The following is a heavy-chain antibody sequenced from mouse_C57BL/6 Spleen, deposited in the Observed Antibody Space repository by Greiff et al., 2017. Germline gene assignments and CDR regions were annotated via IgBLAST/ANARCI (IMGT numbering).Heavy chain of an antibody. D-gene: IGHD1-1*02. Sequence: QVQLQQPGAELVKPGASVKMSCKASGYTFTSYWINWVKQRPGPGLEWIGDIYPGSGSTNYNEKVKSKATLTVDTSSSTAYMQLSSLTAEDAAGYYGASCPPGTGGAMDDWGQGTSVTVSS. CDR1: GYTFTSYW. CDR3: ASCPPGTGGAMDD. J-gene: IGHJ4*01. V-gene: IGHV1-55*01. CDR2: IYPGSGST.